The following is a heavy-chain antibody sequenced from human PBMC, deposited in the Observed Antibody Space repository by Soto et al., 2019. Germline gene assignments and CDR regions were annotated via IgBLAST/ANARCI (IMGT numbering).Heavy chain of an antibody. CDR1: GGSISSYY. D-gene: IGHD6-13*01. Sequence: SETLSLTCTVSGGSISSYYWSWIRQPPGKGLEWIGYIYYSGSTNYNPSLKSRVTISVDTSKNQFSLKLSSVTAADTAVYYCARVEGRKYSSSRKVFDYWGQGTLVTVSS. CDR3: ARVEGRKYSSSRKVFDY. CDR2: IYYSGST. V-gene: IGHV4-59*01. J-gene: IGHJ4*02.